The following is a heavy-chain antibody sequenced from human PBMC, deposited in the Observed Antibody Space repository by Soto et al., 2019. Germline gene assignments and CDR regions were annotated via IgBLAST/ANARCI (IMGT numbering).Heavy chain of an antibody. Sequence: SQALSLTCTVSGGSISSSSYHWGWIRQPPGKGLEWIGTIYYSGTPNYNPSLKSRVTIYVDTSQNQFSLKLNSLTAADTAVNICAGLQGIIFAYSVQGSLVPVSS. J-gene: IGHJ4*02. CDR3: AGLQGIIFAY. CDR1: GGSISSSSYH. D-gene: IGHD3-10*01. CDR2: IYYSGTP. V-gene: IGHV4-39*01.